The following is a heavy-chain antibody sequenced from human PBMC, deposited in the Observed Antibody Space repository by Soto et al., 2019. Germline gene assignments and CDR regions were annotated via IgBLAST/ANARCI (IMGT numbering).Heavy chain of an antibody. J-gene: IGHJ4*02. CDR1: GFSLSTSGVG. CDR3: AHSLMITFGGVIVYDDY. CDR2: IYWDDDK. D-gene: IGHD3-16*02. Sequence: QITLKESGPTLVKPTQTLMLTCTFSGFSLSTSGVGVGWIRQPPGKALEWLALIYWDDDKRYSPSLKSRLTITKDTSKNQVVLTMTNMDPVDTATYYCAHSLMITFGGVIVYDDYWGQGTLVTVSS. V-gene: IGHV2-5*02.